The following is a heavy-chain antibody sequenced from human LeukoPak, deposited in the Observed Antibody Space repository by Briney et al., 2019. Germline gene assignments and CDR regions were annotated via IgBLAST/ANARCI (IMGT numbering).Heavy chain of an antibody. J-gene: IGHJ5*02. V-gene: IGHV7-4-1*02. D-gene: IGHD3-10*01. CDR1: GYSFTTYA. CDR2: INTNTGNP. CDR3: ARANLWFGELGWIDP. Sequence: ASVKVSCKAPGYSFTTYAMNWVRQAPGQGLEWMGWINTNTGNPTYAQGFTGRFVFSLDTSVSTAYLQISSLTADDTAVYYCARANLWFGELGWIDPWGQGTLVTVSS.